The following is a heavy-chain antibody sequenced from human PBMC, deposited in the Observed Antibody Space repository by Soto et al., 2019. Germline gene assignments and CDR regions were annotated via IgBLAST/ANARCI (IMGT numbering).Heavy chain of an antibody. D-gene: IGHD3-22*01. V-gene: IGHV3-74*01. Sequence: EVQLVESGGGLVQPGRSLRLSCAASGFTFSSYWMHWVRQVPGKGLVWVSIINADGSSTDYADSVKGRFTISRDNAKNTLYLQMSSLRAEDTAVYYCARPRYDDSGTPFDYWGQGTLVTVSS. CDR3: ARPRYDDSGTPFDY. J-gene: IGHJ4*02. CDR2: INADGSST. CDR1: GFTFSSYW.